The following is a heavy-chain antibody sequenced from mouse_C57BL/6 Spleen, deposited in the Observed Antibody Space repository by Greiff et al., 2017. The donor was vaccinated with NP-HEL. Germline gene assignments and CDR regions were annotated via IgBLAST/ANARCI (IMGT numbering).Heavy chain of an antibody. CDR3: AREVYGSRSAYFDY. Sequence: VQLQQSGPELVKPGASVKISCKASGYAFSSSWMSWVKQRPGKGLEWIGRIYPGDGDTNYNGKFKGKATLTADKSSSTAYMQLRSLTSEDSAVYFCAREVYGSRSAYFDYWGQGTTLTVSS. CDR2: IYPGDGDT. J-gene: IGHJ2*01. D-gene: IGHD1-1*01. V-gene: IGHV1-82*01. CDR1: GYAFSSSW.